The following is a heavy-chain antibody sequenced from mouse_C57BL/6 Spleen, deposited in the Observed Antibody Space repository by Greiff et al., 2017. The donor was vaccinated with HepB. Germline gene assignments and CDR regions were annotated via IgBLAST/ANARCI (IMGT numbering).Heavy chain of an antibody. J-gene: IGHJ1*03. D-gene: IGHD2-5*01. CDR2: INPNNGGT. CDR3: ARGEAYYSNYWYFDV. Sequence: EVQLQQSGPELVKPGASVKISCKASGYTFTDYYMNWVKQSHGKSLEWIGDINPNNGGTSYNQKFKGKATLTVDKSSSTAYMELRSLTSEDSAVYYCARGEAYYSNYWYFDVWGTGTTVTVSS. V-gene: IGHV1-26*01. CDR1: GYTFTDYY.